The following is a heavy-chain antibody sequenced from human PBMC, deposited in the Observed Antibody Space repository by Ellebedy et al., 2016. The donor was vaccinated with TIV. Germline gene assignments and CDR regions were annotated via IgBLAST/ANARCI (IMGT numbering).Heavy chain of an antibody. J-gene: IGHJ4*02. Sequence: AASVKVSCKASGYTLTDYYMHWVRQAPGQGLEWLGLFNPHTGDTKFAQKFQGRVTLTRDTSINTAYMELSRLRSDDTAVYYCAKVPGGALSRDAYNFMFFDSWGQGTLVTVSS. CDR1: GYTLTDYY. V-gene: IGHV1-2*02. CDR2: FNPHTGDT. D-gene: IGHD5-24*01. CDR3: AKVPGGALSRDAYNFMFFDS.